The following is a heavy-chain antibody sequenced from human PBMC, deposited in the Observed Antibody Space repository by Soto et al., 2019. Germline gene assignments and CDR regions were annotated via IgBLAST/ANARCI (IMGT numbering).Heavy chain of an antibody. V-gene: IGHV4-4*02. CDR2: IYHSGST. CDR1: SVSISSSTW. J-gene: IGHJ4*02. D-gene: IGHD6-13*01. Sequence: SETLSLTCAVSSVSISSSTWWSWVRQPPGKGLEWIGEIYHSGSTNYNPSLKSRVTILVDKSKNQFSLNLRSVTAADTAVYYCARGGIAAAGSTFDYWGQGTLVTVSS. CDR3: ARGGIAAAGSTFDY.